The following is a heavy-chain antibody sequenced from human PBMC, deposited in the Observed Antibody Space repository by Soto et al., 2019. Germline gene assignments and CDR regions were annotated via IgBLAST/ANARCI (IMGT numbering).Heavy chain of an antibody. D-gene: IGHD4-17*01. CDR1: GGSVNNANYF. CDR2: IYYSGST. CDR3: ARDADYGGSRGGMDV. Sequence: QVRLEESGPGLVKPSETLSLICSVSGGSVNNANYFWNWIRHHPENGLEWIGYIYYSGSTRYNPSFKTRATLSIDTSKNHFSLRRNSVTVAEAAGYFCARDADYGGSRGGMDVWGRGTTVTVSS. V-gene: IGHV4-31*03. J-gene: IGHJ6*02.